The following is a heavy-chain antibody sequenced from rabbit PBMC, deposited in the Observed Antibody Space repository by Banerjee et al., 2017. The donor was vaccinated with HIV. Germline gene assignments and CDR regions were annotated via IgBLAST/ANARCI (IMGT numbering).Heavy chain of an antibody. CDR1: GWSFSSSYW. D-gene: IGHD2-1*01. Sequence: QEQLEESGGDLVKPEGFLTLTCTASGWSFSSSYWMTWVRQAPGKGLEWIACIYADSSGSTYYANWAKGRFTISKTSSTTVTLQMTSLTAADTATYFCARDYTINGDVSWDFSLWGPGTLVTVS. CDR3: ARDYTINGDVSWDFSL. V-gene: IGHV1S45*01. J-gene: IGHJ4*01. CDR2: IYADSSGST.